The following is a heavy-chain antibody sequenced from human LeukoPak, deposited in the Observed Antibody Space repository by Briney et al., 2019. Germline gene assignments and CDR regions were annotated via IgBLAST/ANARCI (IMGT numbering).Heavy chain of an antibody. CDR2: IFTSGST. Sequence: SETLSLTCAVSGGSINNYYWSWIRQPAGKGLEWIGRIFTSGSTNYNASLKSRVTMSVDTSKNQFSLKLRSMTAADAAVYYCARAPVTVKDSFDIWGQGTMVTVSS. V-gene: IGHV4-4*07. CDR3: ARAPVTVKDSFDI. CDR1: GGSINNYY. J-gene: IGHJ3*02. D-gene: IGHD4-11*01.